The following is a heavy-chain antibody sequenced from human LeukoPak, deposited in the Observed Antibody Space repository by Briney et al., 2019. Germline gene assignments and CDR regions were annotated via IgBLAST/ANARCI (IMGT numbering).Heavy chain of an antibody. CDR1: GGSISSYY. CDR3: ARHYGSSGYYFSSLDY. J-gene: IGHJ4*02. V-gene: IGHV4-59*08. Sequence: PSETLSLTCTVSGGSISSYYWSWIRQPPGKGLEWIGYIYYSGSTNYNPSLKSRVTISVDTSKNQFSLKLSSVTAADTAVYYCARHYGSSGYYFSSLDYWGQGTLVTVSS. CDR2: IYYSGST. D-gene: IGHD3-22*01.